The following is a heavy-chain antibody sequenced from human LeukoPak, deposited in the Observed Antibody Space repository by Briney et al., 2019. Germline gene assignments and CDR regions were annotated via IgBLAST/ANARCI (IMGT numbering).Heavy chain of an antibody. CDR2: ITPDGSGD. Sequence: GGSLRLSCAASGFTFSNHWMSWVRQAPGKGLEWVASITPDGSGDYYMDSVKGRFTISRDNAENSLYLQMNSQGAEDTAVYYCARLMGTVTTYDYWGQGTLVTVSS. J-gene: IGHJ4*02. D-gene: IGHD1-7*01. CDR1: GFTFSNHW. CDR3: ARLMGTVTTYDY. V-gene: IGHV3-7*01.